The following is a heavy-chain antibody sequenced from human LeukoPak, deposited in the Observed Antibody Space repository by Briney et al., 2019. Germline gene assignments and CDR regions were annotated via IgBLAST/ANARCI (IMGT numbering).Heavy chain of an antibody. V-gene: IGHV3-30*02. Sequence: PGGSLRLSCAASGFTFSSHGMHWVRQAPGKGLEWVAFIRHDGSNKYCADSVKGRFTISRDNSKNTLYVQMNSLRAEDTAAYYCAKDRSDYYYDTTGPLNYWGQGTLVTVSS. CDR2: IRHDGSNK. CDR1: GFTFSSHG. D-gene: IGHD3-22*01. J-gene: IGHJ4*02. CDR3: AKDRSDYYYDTTGPLNY.